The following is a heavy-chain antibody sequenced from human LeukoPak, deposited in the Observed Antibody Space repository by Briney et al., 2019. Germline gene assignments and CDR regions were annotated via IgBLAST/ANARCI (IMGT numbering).Heavy chain of an antibody. CDR1: GGTFSSYA. Sequence: SVKVSCKASGGTFSSYAISWVRQAPGQGLEWMGRLIPILNIADNAQKFQGRMTITADKSTSTAYMELSSLKSEDTAVYYCARDLSAVAGTGYFDLWGRGTLVTVSS. V-gene: IGHV1-69*04. CDR3: ARDLSAVAGTGYFDL. D-gene: IGHD6-19*01. CDR2: LIPILNIA. J-gene: IGHJ2*01.